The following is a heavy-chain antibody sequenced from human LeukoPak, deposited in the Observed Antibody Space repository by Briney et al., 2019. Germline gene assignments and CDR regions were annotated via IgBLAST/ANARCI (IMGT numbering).Heavy chain of an antibody. Sequence: SGTLSLTCTVSGGSISSYYWSWIRQPAGKGLEWIGRIYTSGSTNYNPSLKSRVTMSVDTSKNQFSLKLSSVTAADTAVYYCARGGSYYGYYYMDVWGKGTTVTVSS. CDR2: IYTSGST. J-gene: IGHJ6*03. CDR1: GGSISSYY. V-gene: IGHV4-4*07. D-gene: IGHD1-26*01. CDR3: ARGGSYYGYYYMDV.